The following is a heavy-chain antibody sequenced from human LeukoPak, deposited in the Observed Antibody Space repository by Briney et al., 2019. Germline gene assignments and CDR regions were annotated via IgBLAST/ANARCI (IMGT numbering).Heavy chain of an antibody. CDR1: GFTFSSYA. CDR3: AKLVEMATSVDY. CDR2: VGGSGGST. Sequence: GGSLRLSCAASGFTFSSYAMSWVRQAPGKGLEWVSAVGGSGGSTYYADSVRGRFTISRDNSKNTLYLQMNSLRAEDTAVYYCAKLVEMATSVDYWGQGTLVTVSS. D-gene: IGHD5-24*01. J-gene: IGHJ4*02. V-gene: IGHV3-23*01.